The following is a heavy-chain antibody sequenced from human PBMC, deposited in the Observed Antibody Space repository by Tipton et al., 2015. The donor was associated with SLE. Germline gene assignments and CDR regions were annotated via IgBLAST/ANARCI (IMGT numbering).Heavy chain of an antibody. V-gene: IGHV5-51*03. CDR1: GFSFTTYW. CDR2: IYPADSDT. Sequence: VQLVQSGAEVKKSGESLKISCKASGFSFTTYWIAWVRQMPEKGLEYMGVIYPADSDTRYSPSFQGQVTISADKSISTAYLQWSSLKASDTAMYYCARIDGQTLGAIFGPFDYWGRGTLVTVSS. CDR3: ARIDGQTLGAIFGPFDY. J-gene: IGHJ4*02. D-gene: IGHD3-3*01.